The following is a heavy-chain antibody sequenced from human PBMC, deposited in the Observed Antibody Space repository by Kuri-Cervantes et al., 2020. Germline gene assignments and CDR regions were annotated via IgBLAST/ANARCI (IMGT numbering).Heavy chain of an antibody. V-gene: IGHV3-21*04. CDR2: ISSGSRYI. D-gene: IGHD6-13*01. J-gene: IGHJ4*02. CDR3: AKETHSSRNFDY. CDR1: GFTFSSYS. Sequence: GESLKISCAASGFTFSSYSMNWVRQAPGKGLEWVSSISSGSRYIYYADSVKGRFTISRDNSKNTLYLQMNSLRAEDTAVYYCAKETHSSRNFDYWGQGTLVTVSS.